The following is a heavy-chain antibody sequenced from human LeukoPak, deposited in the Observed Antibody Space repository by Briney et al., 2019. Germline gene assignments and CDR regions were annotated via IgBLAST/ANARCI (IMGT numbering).Heavy chain of an antibody. V-gene: IGHV4-34*01. Sequence: SETLSLTCAVYGESFSGHYWTWIRQPPGKGLEWIGEINHRGSTNYNPSLKSRVTISADTSKNQFSLKMTSVTAADTDVYYCARAREIVAIDYWGQGTLVTVSS. CDR1: GESFSGHY. D-gene: IGHD5-12*01. CDR3: ARAREIVAIDY. CDR2: INHRGST. J-gene: IGHJ4*02.